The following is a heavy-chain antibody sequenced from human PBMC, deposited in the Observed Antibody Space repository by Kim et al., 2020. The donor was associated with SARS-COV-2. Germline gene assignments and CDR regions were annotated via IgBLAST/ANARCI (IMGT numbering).Heavy chain of an antibody. CDR3: VIEDDYGVPFDP. Sequence: NTTPSLKSRVTISVDTSKNQFSLKLSSVTAADTAVYYCVIEDDYGVPFDPWGQGTLVTVSS. D-gene: IGHD4-17*01. J-gene: IGHJ5*02. V-gene: IGHV4-34*01.